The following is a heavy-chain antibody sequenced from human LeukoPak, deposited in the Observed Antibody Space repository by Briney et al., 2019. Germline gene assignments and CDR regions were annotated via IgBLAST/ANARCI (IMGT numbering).Heavy chain of an antibody. D-gene: IGHD4-17*01. Sequence: SETLSLTRTASGGSNSSYYRSWLRQPPGKGVEWIGYIYYSGRTNYNPSLKSRVTISVDTSKNQFSLKLSSVTAADTAVYYCARDGDYGDFFDYWGQGTLVTVSS. V-gene: IGHV4-59*01. CDR3: ARDGDYGDFFDY. CDR1: GGSNSSYY. CDR2: IYYSGRT. J-gene: IGHJ4*02.